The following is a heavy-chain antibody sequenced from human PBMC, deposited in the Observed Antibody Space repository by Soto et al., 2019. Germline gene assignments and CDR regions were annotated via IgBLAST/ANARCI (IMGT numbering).Heavy chain of an antibody. V-gene: IGHV4-34*01. CDR3: ARGVGYCSGGKCNSPGCYFDY. J-gene: IGHJ4*02. CDR1: GGSVSGHY. CDR2: INHNGST. D-gene: IGHD2-15*01. Sequence: PSETLSLTCAVYGGSVSGHYWSWIRQPPGKGLEWFGEINHNGSTAYNPSLKSRVTMSVDTFRNQFSLRLSSVTAADTAMYYCARGVGYCSGGKCNSPGCYFDYWGQGIQVTVSS.